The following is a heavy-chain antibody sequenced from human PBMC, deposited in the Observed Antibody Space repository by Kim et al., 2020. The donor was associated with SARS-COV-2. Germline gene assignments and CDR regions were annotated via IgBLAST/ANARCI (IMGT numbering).Heavy chain of an antibody. CDR2: IYYSGST. CDR1: GGSISSYY. J-gene: IGHJ6*02. CDR3: AMYSSSWYRTYYYYGMDV. Sequence: SETLSLTCTVSGGSISSYYWSWIRQPPGKGLEWIGYIYYSGSTNYNPSLKSRVTISVDTSKNQFSLKLSSVTAADTAVYYCAMYSSSWYRTYYYYGMDVWGQGTTVTVSS. D-gene: IGHD6-13*01. V-gene: IGHV4-59*08.